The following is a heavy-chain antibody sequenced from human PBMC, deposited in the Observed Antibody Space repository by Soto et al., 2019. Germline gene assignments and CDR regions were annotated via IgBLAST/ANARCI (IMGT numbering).Heavy chain of an antibody. CDR1: GGSINSGDYS. Sequence: PSETLSLTCTVSGGSINSGDYSWTWIRQRPGKGLEWIGYIYHTGTTYYNMSLKSRVTISVDRSKNQFSLKLSSVTAADTAVYYWAGVKIYYDSGGDSWFAPGGKETLVPVS. V-gene: IGHV4-30-2*01. D-gene: IGHD3-22*01. J-gene: IGHJ5*02. CDR2: IYHTGTT. CDR3: AGVKIYYDSGGDSWFAP.